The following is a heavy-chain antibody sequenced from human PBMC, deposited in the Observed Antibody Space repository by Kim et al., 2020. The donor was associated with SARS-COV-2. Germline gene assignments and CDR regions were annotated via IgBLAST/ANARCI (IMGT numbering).Heavy chain of an antibody. D-gene: IGHD3-3*01. CDR2: LFYGGST. CDR3: ARVAKSGPYYYGMDV. Sequence: SETLSLTCTVSGGSISGYYWSWIRQPPGMGLEWIGYLFYGGSTNYNPSFKSRVTISVDASKNQFSLNLSSVTAADTAVYYCARVAKSGPYYYGMDVWGQGTTVSVSS. V-gene: IGHV4-59*01. J-gene: IGHJ6*02. CDR1: GGSISGYY.